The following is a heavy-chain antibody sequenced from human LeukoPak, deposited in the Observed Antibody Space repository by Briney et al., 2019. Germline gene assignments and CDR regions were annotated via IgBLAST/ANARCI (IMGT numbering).Heavy chain of an antibody. Sequence: GGSLRLSCAASGFTFSSYAMSWVRQAPGKGLEWVSAISGSGGSTYYADSVKGRFTISRDNSKNTLYLQMNSLRAEDTAVYYCAKSVTYYYGSGSKGRGYSYGLLDYWGQGTLVTVSS. J-gene: IGHJ4*02. CDR1: GFTFSSYA. CDR2: ISGSGGST. CDR3: AKSVTYYYGSGSKGRGYSYGLLDY. D-gene: IGHD3-10*01. V-gene: IGHV3-23*01.